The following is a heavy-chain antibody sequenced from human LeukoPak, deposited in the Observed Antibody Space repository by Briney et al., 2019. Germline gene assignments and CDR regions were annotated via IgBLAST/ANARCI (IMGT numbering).Heavy chain of an antibody. J-gene: IGHJ4*02. CDR1: GDSITSGSYY. CDR3: ARNYGSAIDY. D-gene: IGHD3-10*01. V-gene: IGHV4-39*07. CDR2: IYYSGNT. Sequence: SETLSLTCTVSGDSITSGSYYWGWIRQPPGRGLEWIGSIYYSGNTYYNPSLKSRVTISVDTSNNEFSLRLTSVTAADTAVYYCARNYGSAIDYWGQGTLVTVSS.